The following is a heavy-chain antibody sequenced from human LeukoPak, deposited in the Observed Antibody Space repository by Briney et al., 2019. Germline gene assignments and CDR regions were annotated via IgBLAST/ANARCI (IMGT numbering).Heavy chain of an antibody. CDR1: GFTFSSYG. J-gene: IGHJ6*03. CDR3: AKDGSSWYMYYYYYMDV. D-gene: IGHD6-13*01. CDR2: IRYDGSNK. V-gene: IGHV3-30*02. Sequence: PGGSLRLSCAASGFTFSSYGMSWVRQAPGKGLEWVAFIRYDGSNKYYADPVKGRFTISRDNSKNTLYLQMNSLRAEDTAVYYCAKDGSSWYMYYYYYMDVWGKGTTVTISS.